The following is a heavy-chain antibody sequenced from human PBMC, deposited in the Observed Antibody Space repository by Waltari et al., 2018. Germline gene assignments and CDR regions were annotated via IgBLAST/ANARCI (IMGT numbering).Heavy chain of an antibody. CDR3: AKEGPSPRGYYGSGPFGC. CDR1: GFTFSSYA. V-gene: IGHV3-23*04. Sequence: EVQLVESGGGLVQPGGSLRLSCAASGFTFSSYAMRWVRQAPGKGLEWVSAISGSGGSTDCAGSVKGRFTMSSDNSKKGRYRQMSSLVAEDTAVYYCAKEGPSPRGYYGSGPFGCWGQGTLVTVSS. D-gene: IGHD3-10*01. CDR2: ISGSGGST. J-gene: IGHJ4*02.